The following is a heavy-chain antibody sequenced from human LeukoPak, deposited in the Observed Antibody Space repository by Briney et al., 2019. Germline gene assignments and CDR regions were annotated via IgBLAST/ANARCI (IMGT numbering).Heavy chain of an antibody. D-gene: IGHD6-13*01. CDR1: GFTFDDYA. CDR2: ISWNSGSI. CDR3: AKGASYSSSWYYFDY. V-gene: IGHV3-9*01. J-gene: IGHJ4*02. Sequence: GGSLRLSCAASGFTFDDYAMHWVRQAPGKGLEWGSGISWNSGSIGYADSVKGRFTISRDNAKNSLYLQMNSLRAEDTALYYCAKGASYSSSWYYFDYWGQGTLVTVSS.